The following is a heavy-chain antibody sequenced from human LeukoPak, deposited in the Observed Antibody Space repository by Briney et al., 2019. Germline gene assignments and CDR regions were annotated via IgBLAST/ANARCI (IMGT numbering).Heavy chain of an antibody. J-gene: IGHJ4*02. CDR1: GFTFSSYA. CDR3: AKDYYIAVAPVGGPFDY. CDR2: ISGSGGST. V-gene: IGHV3-23*01. D-gene: IGHD6-19*01. Sequence: GGSLRLSCAASGFTFSSYAMSWVRQAPGKGLEWVSAISGSGGSTYYADSVKGRFTISRDNSKNTLYLQMNSLRAEDTAVYYCAKDYYIAVAPVGGPFDYWGQGTLVTVSS.